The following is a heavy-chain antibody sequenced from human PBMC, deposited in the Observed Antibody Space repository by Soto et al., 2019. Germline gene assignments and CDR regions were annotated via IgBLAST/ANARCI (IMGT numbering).Heavy chain of an antibody. D-gene: IGHD1-26*01. J-gene: IGHJ4*02. V-gene: IGHV3-30*18. CDR2: IAFDGNKK. CDR3: AKPLWGSYLGSGFDY. CDR1: GFTFSAYG. Sequence: LRLSCAASGFTFSAYGMHWVRQAPGKGLEWVAVIAFDGNKKYYADSVKGRFTISRDNSKTTLYLQMSSLNAADTAVYYCAKPLWGSYLGSGFDYWGQGIPVTVSS.